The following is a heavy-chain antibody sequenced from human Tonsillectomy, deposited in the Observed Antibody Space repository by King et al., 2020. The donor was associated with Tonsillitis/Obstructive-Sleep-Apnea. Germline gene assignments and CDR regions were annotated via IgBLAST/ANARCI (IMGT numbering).Heavy chain of an antibody. Sequence: QEQLVQSGAEVKKPGSSVKVSCNASGGTFSTYAINWVRQAPGQGLEWMGRIIPILDITNYAQKFQGRVTITADKSTTTAYMELSSLRSEDTAVYYCGLDTPYYYMDVWGKGTTVTVSS. CDR1: GGTFSTYA. J-gene: IGHJ6*03. CDR2: IIPILDIT. V-gene: IGHV1-69*09. D-gene: IGHD3/OR15-3a*01. CDR3: GLDTPYYYMDV.